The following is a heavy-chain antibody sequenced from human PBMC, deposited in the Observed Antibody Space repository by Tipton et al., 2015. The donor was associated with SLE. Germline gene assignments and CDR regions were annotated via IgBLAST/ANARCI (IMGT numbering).Heavy chain of an antibody. CDR1: GYSFTSYW. CDR3: ARDAGQRGSSAHI. D-gene: IGHD6-13*01. Sequence: QLVQSGAEVKKPGESLRISCKGSGYSFTSYWISWIRQPPGKGLEWIGSIYYSGSTYYNPSLKSRVTISVDTSKNQFSLKLSSVTAADTAVYYCARDAGQRGSSAHIWGQGTMVTVSS. V-gene: IGHV4-39*07. CDR2: IYYSGST. J-gene: IGHJ3*02.